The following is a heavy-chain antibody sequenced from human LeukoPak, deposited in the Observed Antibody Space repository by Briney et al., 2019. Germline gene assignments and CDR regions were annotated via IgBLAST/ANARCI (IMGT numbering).Heavy chain of an antibody. CDR3: ANRPNSYHAFDI. J-gene: IGHJ3*02. Sequence: GGSLRLSCAASGFTFSSYAMSWVRQAPGKGLEWVSAISGSGGSTYYADSVKGRFTISRDNSKNTLYLQMNSLRAEDTAVYYCANRPNSYHAFDIWGQGTVVTVSS. CDR1: GFTFSSYA. V-gene: IGHV3-23*01. D-gene: IGHD1-26*01. CDR2: ISGSGGST.